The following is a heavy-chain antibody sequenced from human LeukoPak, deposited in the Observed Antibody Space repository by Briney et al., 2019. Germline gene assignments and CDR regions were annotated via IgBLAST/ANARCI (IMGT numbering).Heavy chain of an antibody. J-gene: IGHJ4*02. D-gene: IGHD3-16*01. CDR1: GFSLSTSGVG. CDR2: IYWDDDK. Sequence: SGPTLVKPTQTLTLTCTFSGFSLSTSGVGVGWIRQPPGKALEWLALIYWDDDKRYSPSLKSRLTITKDTSKNQVVLTMTNMDPVGTATYYCAHMITFGRNQWGFVAYWGQGTLVTVSS. V-gene: IGHV2-5*02. CDR3: AHMITFGRNQWGFVAY.